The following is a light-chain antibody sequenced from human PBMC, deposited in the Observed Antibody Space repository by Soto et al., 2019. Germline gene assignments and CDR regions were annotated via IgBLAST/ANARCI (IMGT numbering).Light chain of an antibody. CDR3: QSHDSSLSGFYV. Sequence: QSVLSQPASVSGAPGQRVTISCTGSSTTIGAGFDVHWYQQLPVTAPKLLIYGNINRPSGVPDRFSGSKSGTSASLAITGLQAEDEADYYCQSHDSSLSGFYVFGTGTKVTVL. J-gene: IGLJ1*01. CDR2: GNI. V-gene: IGLV1-40*01. CDR1: STTIGAGFD.